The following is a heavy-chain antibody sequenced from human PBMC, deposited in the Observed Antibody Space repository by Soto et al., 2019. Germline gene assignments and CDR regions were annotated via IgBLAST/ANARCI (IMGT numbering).Heavy chain of an antibody. CDR3: ASSYGSGYRAFDY. CDR1: GDTFSFYS. D-gene: IGHD3-10*01. Sequence: QVQLVQSGAEVKKPGSSVKVSCKASGDTFSFYSVNWVRQAPGLGIEWMGRINPILRMSSYAQRFQGRVTMTADKSTSTAYMELSSLRSEDTAMYYCASSYGSGYRAFDYWGQGALVTVSS. V-gene: IGHV1-69*02. J-gene: IGHJ4*02. CDR2: INPILRMS.